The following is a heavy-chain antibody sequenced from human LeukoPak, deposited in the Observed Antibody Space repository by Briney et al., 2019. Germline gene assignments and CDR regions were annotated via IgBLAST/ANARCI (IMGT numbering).Heavy chain of an antibody. CDR1: GYTLTSYG. D-gene: IGHD6-25*01. V-gene: IGHV1-18*01. Sequence: ASVKVSCKASGYTLTSYGISWVRQAPGQGLEWMGWISAYNGNTNYAQKLQGRVTMTTDTSTSTAYMELRSLGSDDTAVYYCARDLSQTGYSSEDYWGQGTLVTVSS. J-gene: IGHJ4*02. CDR2: ISAYNGNT. CDR3: ARDLSQTGYSSEDY.